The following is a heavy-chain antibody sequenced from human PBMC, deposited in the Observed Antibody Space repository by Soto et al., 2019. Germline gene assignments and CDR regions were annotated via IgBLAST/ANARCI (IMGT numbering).Heavy chain of an antibody. V-gene: IGHV3-23*01. D-gene: IGHD6-19*01. J-gene: IGHJ4*02. Sequence: GGSLRLSCAASGFTFSSYAMSWVRQAPGKGLEWVSGISGPTTYYADSVKGRFTISRDNAKNSLYLQMDSLRDEDTAVYFCARAIAVGSTSLDYWGLGTRVTVSS. CDR2: ISGPTT. CDR3: ARAIAVGSTSLDY. CDR1: GFTFSSYA.